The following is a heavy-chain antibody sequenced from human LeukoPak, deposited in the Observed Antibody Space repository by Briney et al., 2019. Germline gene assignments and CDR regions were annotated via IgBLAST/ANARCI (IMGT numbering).Heavy chain of an antibody. D-gene: IGHD3-10*01. CDR3: ASPGYYGSAKGDY. CDR1: GFTVSSNY. Sequence: GGSLRLSCAASGFTVSSNYMSWVRQTPGKGLEWVSVIYSGGSTYYADSVKGRFTISRDNSNNILYLQMNSLGAEDTAIYYCASPGYYGSAKGDYWGQGTLVTVSS. CDR2: IYSGGST. J-gene: IGHJ4*02. V-gene: IGHV3-53*01.